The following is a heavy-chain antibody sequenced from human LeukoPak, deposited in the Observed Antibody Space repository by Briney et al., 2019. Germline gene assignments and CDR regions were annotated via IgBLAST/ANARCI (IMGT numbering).Heavy chain of an antibody. D-gene: IGHD2-2*01. V-gene: IGHV1-69*13. CDR1: GGTFSSNA. CDR2: IIPIFGTA. J-gene: IGHJ6*04. CDR3: ARDVRPYCSSTSCYEERGYGMDV. Sequence: SVKVSCKAAGGTFSSNAISWVLQAAGQRRQWMGGIIPIFGTANYAQKFQGRVTITADESTSTAYMELSSLRSEDTAVCYCARDVRPYCSSTSCYEERGYGMDVWGKGTTVTVSS.